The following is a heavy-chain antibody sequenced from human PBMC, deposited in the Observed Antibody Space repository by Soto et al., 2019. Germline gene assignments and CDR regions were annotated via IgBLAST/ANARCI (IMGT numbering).Heavy chain of an antibody. V-gene: IGHV1-2*02. D-gene: IGHD6-13*01. CDR2: INPSSGGT. CDR3: AKGGSSWTEWFDP. CDR1: GYPLTAKY. J-gene: IGHJ5*02. Sequence: GASVKVSCKASGYPLTAKYLHWVRQAPGQGLEWMGWINPSSGGTKEAQKFRGRVTMTRDTSISAAYMELSRQTSDDTAVYYCAKGGSSWTEWFDPWGQGTLVTVSS.